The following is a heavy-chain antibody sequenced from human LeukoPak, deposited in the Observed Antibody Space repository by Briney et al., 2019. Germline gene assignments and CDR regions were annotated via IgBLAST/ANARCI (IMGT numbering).Heavy chain of an antibody. Sequence: GGSLRLSCAASGFTFSSYAMSWVRQAPGKGLEWVSAISGSGGSTYYADSVKGRFTISRDNSKNTLYLQMNSLRAEDTAVYYCAREITMVRGVTRGFDPWGQGTLVTVSS. V-gene: IGHV3-23*01. CDR2: ISGSGGST. CDR3: AREITMVRGVTRGFDP. D-gene: IGHD3-10*01. CDR1: GFTFSSYA. J-gene: IGHJ5*02.